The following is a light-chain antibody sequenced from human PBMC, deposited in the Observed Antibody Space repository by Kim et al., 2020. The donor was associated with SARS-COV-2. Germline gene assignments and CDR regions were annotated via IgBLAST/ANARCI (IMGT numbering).Light chain of an antibody. CDR2: VNCDGSH. V-gene: IGLV4-69*01. CDR3: QTWDTGIQV. Sequence: ASVKLTCTLRGGHSACAIAGHQQQAEKGPRFLMKVNCDGSHKKGDGIPDRFSGSSSGAERYLTISSLQSEDEADYYCQTWDTGIQVFGGGTQLTVL. J-gene: IGLJ3*02. CDR1: GGHSACA.